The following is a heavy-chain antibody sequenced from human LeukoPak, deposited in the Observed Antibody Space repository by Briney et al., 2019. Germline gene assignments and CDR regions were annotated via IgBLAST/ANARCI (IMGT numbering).Heavy chain of an antibody. V-gene: IGHV3-33*01. CDR1: GFTFSSYG. CDR2: IWYDGSNK. CDR3: ARAPYYYDGSGYYPTNDYYYYGMDV. J-gene: IGHJ6*02. Sequence: GGSLRLSCAASGFTFSSYGMHWVRQAPGKGLEWVAVIWYDGSNKYYADSVKGRFTISRDNSKNTLYLQMNSLRAEDTAVYYCARAPYYYDGSGYYPTNDYYYYGMDVWGQGTTVTVSS. D-gene: IGHD3-22*01.